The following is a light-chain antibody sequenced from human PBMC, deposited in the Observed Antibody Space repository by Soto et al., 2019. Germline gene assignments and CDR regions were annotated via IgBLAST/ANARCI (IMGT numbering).Light chain of an antibody. Sequence: IQMSQSPCSIFTSXGDRVPITXXASQSISRFLAWYQQKPGKAPKLLIYGASSLESGVPSRFSGSGSGTDFTLTISSLQPEDFASYYCQQCFSTLWTFGQGTKVDIK. J-gene: IGKJ1*01. CDR3: QQCFSTLWT. CDR2: GAS. CDR1: QSISRF. V-gene: IGKV1-39*01.